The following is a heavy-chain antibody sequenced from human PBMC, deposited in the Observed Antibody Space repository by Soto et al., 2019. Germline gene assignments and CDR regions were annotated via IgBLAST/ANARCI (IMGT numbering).Heavy chain of an antibody. D-gene: IGHD2-15*01. CDR3: ARVISRYCSGGSCPVGVDV. Sequence: GGSLRLSCAASGFTFSSYSMNWVRQAPGKGLEWVSYISSSSSTIFYADSVKGRFTIFRDNAKNSLYLQMNSLRDEDTAVYYGARVISRYCSGGSCPVGVDVWGQGTTVTVSS. V-gene: IGHV3-48*02. J-gene: IGHJ6*02. CDR2: ISSSSSTI. CDR1: GFTFSSYS.